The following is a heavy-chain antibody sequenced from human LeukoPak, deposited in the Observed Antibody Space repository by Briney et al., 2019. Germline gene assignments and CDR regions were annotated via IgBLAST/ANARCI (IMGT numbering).Heavy chain of an antibody. CDR3: AKAGIWFGESELDY. CDR1: GFTFSSSA. Sequence: PGGSLRLSCAASGFTFSSSAMSWVRQAPGRGLEWVAVISYDGSNKYYADSVRGRFTISRDNSKNTLYLQMNSLRAEDTAVYYCAKAGIWFGESELDYWGQGTLVTVSS. CDR2: ISYDGSNK. J-gene: IGHJ4*02. V-gene: IGHV3-30*18. D-gene: IGHD3-10*01.